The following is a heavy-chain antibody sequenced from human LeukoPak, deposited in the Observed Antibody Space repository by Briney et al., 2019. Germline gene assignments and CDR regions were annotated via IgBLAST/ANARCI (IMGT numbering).Heavy chain of an antibody. J-gene: IGHJ4*02. Sequence: ASVKVSCKASGYTFTSYGISWVRQAPGQGLEWMGWISAYNGDTNYAQKLQGRVTMTRDTSTSTAYMELRSLRSDDTAVYYCARDRDASIAAAGTFDYWGQGTLVTVSS. V-gene: IGHV1-18*01. CDR3: ARDRDASIAAAGTFDY. CDR1: GYTFTSYG. D-gene: IGHD6-13*01. CDR2: ISAYNGDT.